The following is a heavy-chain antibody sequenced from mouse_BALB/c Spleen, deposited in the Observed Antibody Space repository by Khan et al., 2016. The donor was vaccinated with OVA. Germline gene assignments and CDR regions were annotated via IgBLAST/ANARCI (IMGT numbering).Heavy chain of an antibody. Sequence: EVELVESGPGLVKPSQSLSLTCTVTGYSITSDYAWNWIRQFPGNKLEWMGYISYSGSTSYNPSLKSRISITRDTSKNQFFLQLNSVTTEDTATSVCERGGDGYYGAMDYWGQGTSVTVSA. CDR3: ERGGDGYYGAMDY. J-gene: IGHJ4*01. CDR1: GYSITSDYA. V-gene: IGHV3-2*02. D-gene: IGHD2-3*01. CDR2: ISYSGST.